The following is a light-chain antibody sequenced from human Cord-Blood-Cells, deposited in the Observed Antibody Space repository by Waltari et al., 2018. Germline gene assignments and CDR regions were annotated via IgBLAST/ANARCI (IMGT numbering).Light chain of an antibody. Sequence: QSALTQPASVSGSPGQSITISCTGTSSDVGGSNYVSWYQQHPGKATKLMIYDVSKRPSGVSNRFSGSKSGNTASLTISGLQAEDEADYYCSSYTSSSTWVFGGGTKLTVL. CDR1: SSDVGGSNY. CDR2: DVS. CDR3: SSYTSSSTWV. V-gene: IGLV2-14*01. J-gene: IGLJ3*02.